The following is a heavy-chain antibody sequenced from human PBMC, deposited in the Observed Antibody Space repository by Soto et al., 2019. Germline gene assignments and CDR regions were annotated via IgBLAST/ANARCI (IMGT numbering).Heavy chain of an antibody. J-gene: IGHJ6*02. CDR2: ISPSTSHI. CDR1: GFTFSTCT. D-gene: IGHD2-15*01. CDR3: SGCSGGACHQNYGMDV. V-gene: IGHV3-21*01. Sequence: EVHLVESGGGLVKPGVSLRLSCAVSGFTFSTCTMNWVLQAPGKGLEWVSSISPSTSHIYYADSVKGRFTISRDNAKNSLFPQMSSLRAEDTAVYYCSGCSGGACHQNYGMDVWGQGTTGTVSS.